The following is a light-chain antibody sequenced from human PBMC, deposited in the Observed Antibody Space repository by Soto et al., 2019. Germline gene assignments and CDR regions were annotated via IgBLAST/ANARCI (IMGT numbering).Light chain of an antibody. CDR2: ETS. J-gene: IGKJ4*01. Sequence: ENVLTQFPATLSLSPGESATLSCRASEYVRVYLAWYHQKPGQAPRLLMYETSTRAPGIPRRFSGSGSGTDFTLSISSLEPEDSRVYYCQQRNDWPALSFGGGTKVEIK. CDR3: QQRNDWPALS. V-gene: IGKV3-11*01. CDR1: EYVRVY.